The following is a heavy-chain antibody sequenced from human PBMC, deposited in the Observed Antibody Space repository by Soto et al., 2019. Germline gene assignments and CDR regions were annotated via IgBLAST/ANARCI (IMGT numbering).Heavy chain of an antibody. CDR3: ARVGGDSSSSWGYFQH. CDR1: GYTFTCYY. CDR2: INPNSGGT. V-gene: IGHV1-2*02. D-gene: IGHD6-6*01. Sequence: GXSVKVSCKASGYTFTCYYMHWVRQAPGQGLEWMGWINPNSGGTNYAQKFQGRVTMTRDTSISTAYMELSRLRSDDTAVYYCARVGGDSSSSWGYFQHWGQGTLVTVSS. J-gene: IGHJ1*01.